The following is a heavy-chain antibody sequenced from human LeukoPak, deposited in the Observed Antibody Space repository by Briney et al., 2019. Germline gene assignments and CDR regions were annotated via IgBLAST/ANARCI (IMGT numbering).Heavy chain of an antibody. V-gene: IGHV4-4*07. CDR1: GGSISSYY. CDR3: ASSLPNYDFWSGYYRGGPDY. Sequence: PSETLSLTCTVSGGSISSYYWSWIRQPAGKGLEWIGRIYTSGSTNYNPSLKSRVTMSVDTSKNQFSLKLSSVTAADTAVYYCASSLPNYDFWSGYYRGGPDYWGQGTLVTVSS. J-gene: IGHJ4*02. CDR2: IYTSGST. D-gene: IGHD3-3*01.